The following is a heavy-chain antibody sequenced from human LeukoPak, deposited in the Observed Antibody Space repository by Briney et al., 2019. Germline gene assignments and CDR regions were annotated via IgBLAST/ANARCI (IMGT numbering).Heavy chain of an antibody. V-gene: IGHV3-43*01. CDR3: AKDMEDYGGNSFDS. D-gene: IGHD4-23*01. Sequence: GGSLRLSCVAAGFAFAEDTFNWVRQAPGEGLEWVSLMSWNCHSTYYADSVKDRFTVYRDNNKNSVYLEMKDLTMEDTALYYCAKDMEDYGGNSFDSWGEGTLVTVSS. J-gene: IGHJ4*02. CDR1: GFAFAEDT. CDR2: MSWNCHST.